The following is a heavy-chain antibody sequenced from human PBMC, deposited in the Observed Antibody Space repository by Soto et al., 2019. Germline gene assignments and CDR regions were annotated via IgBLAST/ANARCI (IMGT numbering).Heavy chain of an antibody. CDR3: ARDFLRVVVNPHDAFDI. D-gene: IGHD3-22*01. V-gene: IGHV3-30-3*01. CDR2: ISYDGSNK. J-gene: IGHJ3*02. Sequence: QVQLVESGGGVVQPGRSLRLSCAASGFTFSSYAMHWVRQAPGKGLEWVAVISYDGSNKYYADSVKGRFTISRDNSKNTLYLQMNSLIAEDTAVYYCARDFLRVVVNPHDAFDILGQGTMVTVSS. CDR1: GFTFSSYA.